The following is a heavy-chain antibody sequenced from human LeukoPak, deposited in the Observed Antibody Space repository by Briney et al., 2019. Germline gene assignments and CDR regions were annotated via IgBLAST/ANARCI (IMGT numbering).Heavy chain of an antibody. CDR2: ISSGSAYI. CDR1: GFTFSDYA. D-gene: IGHD1-1*01. Sequence: GGSLRLSCAASGFTFSDYAMNWVRQAPGEGLEWLSSISSGSAYIYYADSVKGRFTISRDNARNSLYLQVSSLRAEDTAVYYCARDPWGTGTTRNAFDIWGQGTMVTVSS. J-gene: IGHJ3*02. CDR3: ARDPWGTGTTRNAFDI. V-gene: IGHV3-21*01.